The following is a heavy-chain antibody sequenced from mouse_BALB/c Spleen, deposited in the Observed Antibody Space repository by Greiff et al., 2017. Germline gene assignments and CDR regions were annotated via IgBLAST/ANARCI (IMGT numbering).Heavy chain of an antibody. CDR1: GYSITSDYA. CDR2: ISYSGST. V-gene: IGHV3-2*02. D-gene: IGHD2-3*01. CDR3: ARGLLRGAY. J-gene: IGHJ3*01. Sequence: EVKLMESGPGLVKPSQSLSLTCTVTGYSITSDYAWNWIRQFPGNKLEWMGYISYSGSTSYNPSLKSRISITRDTSKNQFFLQLNSVTTEDTATYYCARGLLRGAYWGQGTLVTVSA.